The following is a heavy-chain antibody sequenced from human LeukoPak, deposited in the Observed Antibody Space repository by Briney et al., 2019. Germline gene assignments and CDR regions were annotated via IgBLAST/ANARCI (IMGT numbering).Heavy chain of an antibody. CDR3: ARGIAAAGDYYYYYMDV. CDR2: IYYGVTT. CDR1: AGSISSSTYY. D-gene: IGHD6-13*01. Sequence: SETLSLTRTVSAGSISSSTYYWAWIRQPPGTGLEWIGSIYYGVTTYYNPSLKSRVTISVDTSKNQFSLKQSSVTAADTAVYYCARGIAAAGDYYYYYMDVWGKGTTVTVSS. J-gene: IGHJ6*03. V-gene: IGHV4-39*07.